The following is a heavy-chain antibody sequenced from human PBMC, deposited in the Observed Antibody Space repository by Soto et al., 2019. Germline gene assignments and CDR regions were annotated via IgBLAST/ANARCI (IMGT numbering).Heavy chain of an antibody. CDR2: IYHSGST. D-gene: IGHD3-22*01. J-gene: IGHJ5*02. Sequence: SETLSLTCAVSGGSISSSNWWSWVRQPPGKGLEWIGEIYHSGSTNYNPSLKSRVTISVDKSKNQFSLKLSSVTAADTAVYYCARVLHYYDSSGYPNWFDPWGQGTLVTVSS. CDR3: ARVLHYYDSSGYPNWFDP. CDR1: GGSISSSNW. V-gene: IGHV4-4*02.